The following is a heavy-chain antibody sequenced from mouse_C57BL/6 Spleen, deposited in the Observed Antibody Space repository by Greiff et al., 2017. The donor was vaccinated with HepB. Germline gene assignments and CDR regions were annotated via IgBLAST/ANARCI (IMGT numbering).Heavy chain of an antibody. CDR3: ARRALGAMDY. J-gene: IGHJ4*01. D-gene: IGHD3-3*01. CDR1: GYSFTGYY. Sequence: VQLKESGPELVKPGASVKISCKASGYSFTGYYMNWVKQSPEKSLEWIGEINPSTGGTTYNQKFKAKATLTVDNSSSTAYMQLKSLTSEDSAVYYCARRALGAMDYWGQGTSVTVSS. CDR2: INPSTGGT. V-gene: IGHV1-42*01.